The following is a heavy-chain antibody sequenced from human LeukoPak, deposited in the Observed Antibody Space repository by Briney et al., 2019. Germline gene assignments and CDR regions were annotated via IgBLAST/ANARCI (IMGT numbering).Heavy chain of an antibody. CDR1: GFTFSSYG. CDR2: ISYDGSNK. V-gene: IGHV3-30*18. J-gene: IGHJ6*02. CDR3: AKVVYSGYDSSHYGMDV. Sequence: GGSLRLSCAASGFTFSSYGMHWVRQSPGKGLEWVAVISYDGSNKYYADSVKGRFTISRDNSNTTLYLHMNTLRPEDTVEYYCAKVVYSGYDSSHYGMDVWGQGTTVTVSS. D-gene: IGHD5-12*01.